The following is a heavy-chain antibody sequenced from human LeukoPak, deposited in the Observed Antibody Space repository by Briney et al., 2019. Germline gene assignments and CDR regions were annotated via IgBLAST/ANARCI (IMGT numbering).Heavy chain of an antibody. Sequence: GEPLKISCETSGYNFLTFCIAWVRQMPGKGLEWMGVIYPGDSDTRYSPSFQGQVSISVDMSLNTAYLQWRSLRASDTAMYYCARLLDYDSTYYYVDVWGIGTSVIVS. D-gene: IGHD4-17*01. CDR3: ARLLDYDSTYYYVDV. CDR1: GYNFLTFC. V-gene: IGHV5-51*01. J-gene: IGHJ6*03. CDR2: IYPGDSDT.